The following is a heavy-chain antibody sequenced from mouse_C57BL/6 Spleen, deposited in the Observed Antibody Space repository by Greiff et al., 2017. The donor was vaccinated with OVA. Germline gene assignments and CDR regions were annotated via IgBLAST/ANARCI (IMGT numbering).Heavy chain of an antibody. CDR2: IWSDGST. J-gene: IGHJ1*03. D-gene: IGHD1-1*01. V-gene: IGHV2-6-1*01. CDR3: ARHYYGSSYWYFDV. Sequence: VQRVESGPGLVAPSQSLSITCTVSGFSLTSYGVHWVRQPPGQGLEWLVVIWSDGSTTYNSALKSRLSISTDNSKSQVFLKMNSLQTDDTAMYYCARHYYGSSYWYFDVWGTGTTVTVSS. CDR1: GFSLTSYG.